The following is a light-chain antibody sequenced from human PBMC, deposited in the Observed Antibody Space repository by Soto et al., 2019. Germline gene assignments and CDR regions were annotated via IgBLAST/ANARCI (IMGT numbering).Light chain of an antibody. CDR2: GAS. V-gene: IGKV3-20*01. J-gene: IGKJ5*01. Sequence: EIVLTQSPGTLSLSPGERATLSCRASQSVSSSYLAWYQQKPGQAPRLLIYGASSRATGIPDRFSGSGSGTDVSLTISRLEPEDFAVYYGQQYGSSPPITFGQGTRLEIK. CDR3: QQYGSSPPIT. CDR1: QSVSSSY.